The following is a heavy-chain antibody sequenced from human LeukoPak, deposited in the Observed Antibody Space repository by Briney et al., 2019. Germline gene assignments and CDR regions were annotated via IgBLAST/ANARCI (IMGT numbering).Heavy chain of an antibody. D-gene: IGHD1-26*01. V-gene: IGHV4-34*01. Sequence: SETLSLTCAVYGRSFSGYYWSWIRQPPGKGLEWIGEINHSGSTNYNPSLKSRVTISVDTSKNQFSLKLSSVTAADTAVYYCARGSRIVGATRTFNNWFDPWGQGTLVTVSS. J-gene: IGHJ5*02. CDR2: INHSGST. CDR3: ARGSRIVGATRTFNNWFDP. CDR1: GRSFSGYY.